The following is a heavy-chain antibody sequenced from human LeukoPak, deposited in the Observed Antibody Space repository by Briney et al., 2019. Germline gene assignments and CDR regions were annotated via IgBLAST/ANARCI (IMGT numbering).Heavy chain of an antibody. D-gene: IGHD3-22*01. J-gene: IGHJ4*02. Sequence: SETLSLTCTVSGGPISSFYWSWIRQPPGKGLEWIGFISYSGSTNYNPSLRGRVTISVDTSKNQFSLNLSSVTGADTAVYYCARGGPGSGWHYYLDYWGQGTLVTVSS. V-gene: IGHV4-59*13. CDR3: ARGGPGSGWHYYLDY. CDR2: ISYSGST. CDR1: GGPISSFY.